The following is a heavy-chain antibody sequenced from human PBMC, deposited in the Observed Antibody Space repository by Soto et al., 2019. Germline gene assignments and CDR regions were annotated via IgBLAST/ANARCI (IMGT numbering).Heavy chain of an antibody. D-gene: IGHD6-19*01. CDR3: AGVLPASSRISGWRYLDY. V-gene: IGHV1-69*01. CDR2: IIPIFGTA. Sequence: QVQLVQSGAEVKKPGSSVKVSCKASGGTFSSYAISWVRQAPGQGLEWMGGIIPIFGTAHYAQKFPGRVTITAAESTRTAYMGLSSVRSEDTAVYYCAGVLPASSRISGWRYLDYWGQGALVTVSS. J-gene: IGHJ4*02. CDR1: GGTFSSYA.